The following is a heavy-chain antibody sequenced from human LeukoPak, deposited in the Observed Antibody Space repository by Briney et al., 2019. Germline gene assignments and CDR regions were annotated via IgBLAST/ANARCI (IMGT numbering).Heavy chain of an antibody. V-gene: IGHV4-59*01. CDR1: GGSISSYY. D-gene: IGHD3-9*01. Sequence: SETLSLTCTVSGGSISSYYWTWIRQPPGKGLEWIGYIYYSGSTNYNPSLKSRVTISVDTSKNQFSLKLSSVTAADTAVYYCADGGHYDILTGPKQFDYWGQGTLVTVSS. CDR2: IYYSGST. J-gene: IGHJ4*02. CDR3: ADGGHYDILTGPKQFDY.